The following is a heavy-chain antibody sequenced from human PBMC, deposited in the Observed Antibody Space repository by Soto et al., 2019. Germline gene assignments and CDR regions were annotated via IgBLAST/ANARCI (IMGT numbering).Heavy chain of an antibody. CDR2: IKQDGSEK. Sequence: EVQLVESGGGLVQPGGSLRLSCVVSGFTFNKYWMSWVRQAPGKGLEWVANIKQDGSEKHYLDSVKGRFTISRDDAKNSLYLQMNSLRAEDTAVYYCARYSGNDCIDYWGQGTLVTVSS. J-gene: IGHJ4*02. D-gene: IGHD5-12*01. CDR1: GFTFNKYW. CDR3: ARYSGNDCIDY. V-gene: IGHV3-7*04.